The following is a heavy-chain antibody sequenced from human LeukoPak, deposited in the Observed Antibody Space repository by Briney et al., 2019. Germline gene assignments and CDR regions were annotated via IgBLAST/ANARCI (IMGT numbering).Heavy chain of an antibody. J-gene: IGHJ4*02. V-gene: IGHV4-59*01. CDR2: IYYSGST. Sequence: SETLSLTCTVSGGSISSYYWSWIRQPPGKGLEWVGYIYYSGSTDYNPSLKSRVTISVDTSKNQFSLKLSSVTAADTAVYYCASVNFSYADPICDYWGQGTLVTVSS. CDR1: GGSISSYY. CDR3: ASVNFSYADPICDY. D-gene: IGHD1-26*01.